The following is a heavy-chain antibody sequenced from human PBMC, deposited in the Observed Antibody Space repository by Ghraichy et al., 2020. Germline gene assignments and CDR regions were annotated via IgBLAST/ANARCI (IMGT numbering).Heavy chain of an antibody. D-gene: IGHD6-19*01. CDR1: GFTFNNYG. J-gene: IGHJ4*02. V-gene: IGHV3-23*01. CDR3: AKDLGVTGWLFDS. Sequence: AGSLRLSCAASGFTFNNYGMIWVRQAPGKGLEWVSAINGRGSSTFYADSVKGRFTISRDNSKDTLYLQMNSLRAEDTAIYSCAKDLGVTGWLFDSWGQGTLVTVSS. CDR2: INGRGSST.